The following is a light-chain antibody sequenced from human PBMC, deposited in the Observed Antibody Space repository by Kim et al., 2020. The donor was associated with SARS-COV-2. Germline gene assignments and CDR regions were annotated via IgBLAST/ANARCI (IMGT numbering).Light chain of an antibody. CDR3: SAWDASLNAWV. V-gene: IGLV10-54*01. CDR2: RNN. Sequence: QAGLTQPPSVSKGLRQTATLTCTGNSNNVGNLGAAWLQQHQGHPPRLLSYRNNNRPSGISERFSASRSGDTASLTIFGLQPEDEADYYCSAWDASLNAWVFGRGTQLTVL. J-gene: IGLJ3*02. CDR1: SNNVGNLG.